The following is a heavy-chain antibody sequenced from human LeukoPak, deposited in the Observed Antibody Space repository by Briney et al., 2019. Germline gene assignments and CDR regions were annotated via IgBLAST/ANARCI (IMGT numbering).Heavy chain of an antibody. Sequence: SETLSLTCTVSGGSISSSSYYWGWIRQPPGKGLEWIGSIYYSGSTYYNPSLKSRVTIPVDTSKNQFSLKLSSVTAADTAVYYCARWVGRTLNYYFDYWGQGTLVTVSS. CDR3: ARWVGRTLNYYFDY. V-gene: IGHV4-39*07. J-gene: IGHJ4*02. D-gene: IGHD1-1*01. CDR1: GGSISSSSYY. CDR2: IYYSGST.